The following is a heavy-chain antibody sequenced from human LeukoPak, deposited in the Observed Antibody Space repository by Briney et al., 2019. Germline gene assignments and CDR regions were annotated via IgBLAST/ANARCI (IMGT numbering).Heavy chain of an antibody. CDR1: GFTFSSYA. J-gene: IGHJ4*02. Sequence: PGGSLRLSCAASGFTFSSYAMHWVRQAPGKGLEWVAVISYDGSNKYYADSVKGRFTISRDNSKNTLYLQMSSLRAEDTAVYYCARGYYDSSGYYPFFDYWGQGTLVTVSS. CDR3: ARGYYDSSGYYPFFDY. CDR2: ISYDGSNK. D-gene: IGHD3-22*01. V-gene: IGHV3-30-3*01.